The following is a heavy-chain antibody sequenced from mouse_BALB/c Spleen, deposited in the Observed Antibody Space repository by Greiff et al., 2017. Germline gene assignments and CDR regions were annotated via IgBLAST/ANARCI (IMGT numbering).Heavy chain of an antibody. CDR3: ARCRYDRFYYAMDY. J-gene: IGHJ4*01. D-gene: IGHD2-14*01. Sequence: QVQLKESGAELAKPGASVKMSCKASGYTFTSYWMHWVKQRPGQGLEWIGYINPSTGYTEYNQKFKDKATLTADKSSSTAYMQLSSLTSEDSAVYYCARCRYDRFYYAMDYWGQGTSVTVSS. V-gene: IGHV1-7*01. CDR1: GYTFTSYW. CDR2: INPSTGYT.